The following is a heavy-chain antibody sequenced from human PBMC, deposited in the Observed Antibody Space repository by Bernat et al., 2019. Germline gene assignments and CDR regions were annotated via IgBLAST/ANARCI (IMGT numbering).Heavy chain of an antibody. J-gene: IGHJ6*02. CDR2: ISYDGSNK. D-gene: IGHD2-21*01. Sequence: QVQLVESGGGVVQPGRSLGLSCAASGFTFSSYAMHWVRQAPGKGLEWVAVISYDGSNKYYADSVKGRFTISRDNSKNTLYLQMNSLRAEDTAVYYCARGSRIRNYYYYGMDVWGQGTTVTVSS. CDR3: ARGSRIRNYYYYGMDV. V-gene: IGHV3-30-3*01. CDR1: GFTFSSYA.